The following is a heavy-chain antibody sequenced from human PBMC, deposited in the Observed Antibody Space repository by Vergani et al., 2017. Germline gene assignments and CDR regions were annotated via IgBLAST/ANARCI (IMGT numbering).Heavy chain of an antibody. J-gene: IGHJ4*02. CDR3: ARGGSTVTTLWRSDY. D-gene: IGHD4-17*01. V-gene: IGHV1-2*04. Sequence: QVQLVQSGAEVKKPGASVKVSCKASGYTFTGYYMHWVRQAPGQGLEWMGWINPNSGGTNYAQKFQGWVTMTRDTSISTAYMELSRLRSDDTAVYYCARGGSTVTTLWRSDYWGQGTLVTVSS. CDR1: GYTFTGYY. CDR2: INPNSGGT.